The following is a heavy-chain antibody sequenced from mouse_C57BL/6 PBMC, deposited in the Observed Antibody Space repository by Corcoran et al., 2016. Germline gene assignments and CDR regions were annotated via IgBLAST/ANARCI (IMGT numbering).Heavy chain of an antibody. Sequence: QIQLVQSGPELKKPGETVKISCKASGYTFTTYGMSWVKQAPGKGLKWMGWINTYSGVPTYADDFKGRFAFSLETSASTAYLQINNLKNEDTATYFGARGDLLRYLYYAMDYWGQGTSVTVSS. CDR2: INTYSGVP. CDR3: ARGDLLRYLYYAMDY. D-gene: IGHD1-1*01. CDR1: GYTFTTYG. V-gene: IGHV9-3*01. J-gene: IGHJ4*01.